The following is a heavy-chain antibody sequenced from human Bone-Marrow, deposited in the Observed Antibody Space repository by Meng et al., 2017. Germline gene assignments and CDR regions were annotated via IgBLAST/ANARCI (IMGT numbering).Heavy chain of an antibody. J-gene: IGHJ5*02. CDR3: ARVESITMVRGVIITNWFDP. Sequence: ASVKVPCKASGYTFTGYYMHWLRQAPGQGLEWMGWINPNRGGTNYSQKFQGRVTMTRDTSISTAYMELSRLRSDDTAVYYCARVESITMVRGVIITNWFDPWGQGTLVTVSS. CDR2: INPNRGGT. CDR1: GYTFTGYY. V-gene: IGHV1-2*02. D-gene: IGHD3-10*01.